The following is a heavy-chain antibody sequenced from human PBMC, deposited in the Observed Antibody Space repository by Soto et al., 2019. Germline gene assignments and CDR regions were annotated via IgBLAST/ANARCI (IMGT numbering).Heavy chain of an antibody. V-gene: IGHV1-69*13. CDR3: ARGVYGDYDSGWFDP. J-gene: IGHJ5*02. CDR1: GGTFSSYA. D-gene: IGHD4-17*01. CDR2: IIPIFGTA. Sequence: SVKVSCKASGGTFSSYAISWVRQAPGQGLEWMGGIIPIFGTANYAQKFQGRVTITADESTSTAYMELSSLRSEDTAVYYCARGVYGDYDSGWFDPWGQGTLVTVSS.